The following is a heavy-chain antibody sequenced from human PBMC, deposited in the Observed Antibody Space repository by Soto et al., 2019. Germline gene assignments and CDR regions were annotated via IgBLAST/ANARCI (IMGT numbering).Heavy chain of an antibody. D-gene: IGHD5-18*01. Sequence: PSETLSLTCTVSGGSISSSSYYWGWIRQPPGKGLEWIGSIYYSGSTYYNPSLKSRVTISVDTSKNQFSLKLSSVTAADTAVYYCATRERGYSYGYYYGMDVWGQGTTVTAP. CDR3: ATRERGYSYGYYYGMDV. CDR1: GGSISSSSYY. V-gene: IGHV4-39*01. CDR2: IYYSGST. J-gene: IGHJ6*02.